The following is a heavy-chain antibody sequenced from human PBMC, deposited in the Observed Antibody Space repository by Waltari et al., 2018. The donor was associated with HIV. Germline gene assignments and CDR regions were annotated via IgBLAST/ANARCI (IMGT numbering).Heavy chain of an antibody. V-gene: IGHV3-9*01. Sequence: EVQLVESGGGLVQPGRSLRLSCAASGFTFDDYAMHWVRQVPGKGVEWVSGITWNSGRTGYADSVKGRFIISRDNAKNSLYLQMNSLRVEDTALDYCAKSDIDYGMDVWGQGTTVTVSS. CDR1: GFTFDDYA. D-gene: IGHD2-15*01. CDR3: AKSDIDYGMDV. CDR2: ITWNSGRT. J-gene: IGHJ6*02.